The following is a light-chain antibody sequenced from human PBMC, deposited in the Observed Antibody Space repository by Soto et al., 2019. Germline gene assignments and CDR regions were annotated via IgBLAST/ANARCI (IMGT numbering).Light chain of an antibody. V-gene: IGLV2-14*03. J-gene: IGLJ3*02. Sequence: QSALTQPTSVSGSTGKSITISCTGTSSDVGGYNYVSWYQHHPGKAPKLMIYDVTNRPSGVSNRFSGSKSGNTASLTISGLQAEDEADYYCTSYTTSSPYLVFGGGTKLTV. CDR1: SSDVGGYNY. CDR3: TSYTTSSPYLV. CDR2: DVT.